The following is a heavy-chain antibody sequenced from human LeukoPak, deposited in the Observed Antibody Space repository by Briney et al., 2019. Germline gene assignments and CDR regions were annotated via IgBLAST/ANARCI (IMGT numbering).Heavy chain of an antibody. D-gene: IGHD5-18*01. CDR3: ARAPPDTAMVSPSLLFDY. CDR1: GFTVSSNY. V-gene: IGHV3-53*01. CDR2: IYSGGST. Sequence: GGSLRLSCAASGFTVSSNYMSWGRQAPGKGLEWVSVIYSGGSTYYADSVKGRFTISRDNSKNTLYLQMNSLRAEDTAVYYCARAPPDTAMVSPSLLFDYWGQGTLVTVSS. J-gene: IGHJ4*02.